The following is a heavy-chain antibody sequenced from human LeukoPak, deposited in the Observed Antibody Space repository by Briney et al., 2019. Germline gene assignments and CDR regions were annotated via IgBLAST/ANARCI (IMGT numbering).Heavy chain of an antibody. J-gene: IGHJ4*02. V-gene: IGHV3-21*01. CDR1: GFTFSSYS. CDR2: ISSSSSYI. Sequence: PGGSLRLSCAASGFTFSSYSMNWVRQAPGKGLEWISSISSSSSYIYYADSVKGRFTISRDNAKNSLYLQMNSLRAEDTAVYYCARDRGGGYCSGGSCLHFDYWGQGTLVTVSS. CDR3: ARDRGGGYCSGGSCLHFDY. D-gene: IGHD2-15*01.